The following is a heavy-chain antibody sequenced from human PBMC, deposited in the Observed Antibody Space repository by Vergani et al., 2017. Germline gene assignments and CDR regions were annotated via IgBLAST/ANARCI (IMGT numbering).Heavy chain of an antibody. Sequence: QLQLQESGPGLVKPSETLSLTCTVSGGSISSSSYYWGWIRQPPGKGLGWIGSIYYSGSTYYNPSLKSRFTISVDTSKNQFSLKLSSVTAADTAGYYCARSARYYYGSGSYSHWFDPWGQGTLVTVSS. J-gene: IGHJ5*02. CDR2: IYYSGST. D-gene: IGHD3-10*01. V-gene: IGHV4-39*01. CDR1: GGSISSSSYY. CDR3: ARSARYYYGSGSYSHWFDP.